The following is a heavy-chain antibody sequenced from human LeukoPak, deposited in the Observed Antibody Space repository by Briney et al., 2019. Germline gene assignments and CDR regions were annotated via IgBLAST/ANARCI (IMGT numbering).Heavy chain of an antibody. D-gene: IGHD3-22*01. V-gene: IGHV1-2*06. Sequence: ASVKVSCKASGYTFTGYYMHWVRQAPGQGLEWMGRINPNSGGTNYAQKFQGRVNMTRDTSISTAYMELSRLRSDDTAVYYCARGRYDSSGYYHYTFDYWGQGTLVTVSS. CDR3: ARGRYDSSGYYHYTFDY. CDR1: GYTFTGYY. CDR2: INPNSGGT. J-gene: IGHJ4*02.